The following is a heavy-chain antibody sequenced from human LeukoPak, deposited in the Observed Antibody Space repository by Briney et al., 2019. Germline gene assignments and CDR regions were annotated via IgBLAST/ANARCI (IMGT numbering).Heavy chain of an antibody. CDR2: IRYDGSNK. Sequence: GGSLRLSCAASGFTFSSYGMHWVRQAPGKGLEWVAFIRYDGSNKYYADSVKGRFTISRDNSKNTLYLQMNSLRAEDTAVYYCAVSAVAVAGTYYYYGMDVWGQGTTVTVSS. CDR1: GFTFSSYG. V-gene: IGHV3-30*02. D-gene: IGHD6-19*01. J-gene: IGHJ6*02. CDR3: AVSAVAVAGTYYYYGMDV.